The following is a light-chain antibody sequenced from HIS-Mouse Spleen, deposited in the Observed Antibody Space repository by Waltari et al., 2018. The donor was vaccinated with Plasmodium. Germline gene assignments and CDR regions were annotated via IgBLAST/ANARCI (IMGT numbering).Light chain of an antibody. CDR2: LNSDGSH. V-gene: IGLV4-69*01. CDR3: QTWGTGMGV. Sequence: QLVLTQSPSASTSLGASAKLTCTLSSGHSSHPIAWHQQQPAKGPRYLMKLNSDGSHSKGDGIPARFSGSSSGAERYLTISSLQSEDEADYYCQTWGTGMGVFGGGTKLTVL. CDR1: SGHSSHP. J-gene: IGLJ2*01.